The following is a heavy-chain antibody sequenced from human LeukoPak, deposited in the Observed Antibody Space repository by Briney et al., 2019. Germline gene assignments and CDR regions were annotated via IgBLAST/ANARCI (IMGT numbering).Heavy chain of an antibody. D-gene: IGHD6-19*01. V-gene: IGHV1-69*04. Sequence: ASVKVSCKASGGTFSSYAISWVRQAPGQGLEWMGRIIPILGIANYAQKFQGRVTITADKSTSTAYMELSSLRSEDTAVYYCARDRGSGWYHWRLDYWGQGTLVTVSS. CDR3: ARDRGSGWYHWRLDY. CDR2: IIPILGIA. J-gene: IGHJ4*02. CDR1: GGTFSSYA.